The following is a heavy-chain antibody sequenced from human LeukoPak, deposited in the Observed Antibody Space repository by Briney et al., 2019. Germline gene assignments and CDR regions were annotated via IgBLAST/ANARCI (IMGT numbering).Heavy chain of an antibody. J-gene: IGHJ4*02. V-gene: IGHV4-4*02. D-gene: IGHD5-12*01. CDR1: GGSISSSNW. CDR3: AREGEANSGYDPHFDY. CDR2: IYHSGST. Sequence: SETLSLTCAVSGGSISSSNWWSWVRQPPGKGLEWIGEIYHSGSTNYNPSLKSRVTISVDKSKNQFSLKLSSVTAADTAVYYCAREGEANSGYDPHFDYWGQGTLVTVSS.